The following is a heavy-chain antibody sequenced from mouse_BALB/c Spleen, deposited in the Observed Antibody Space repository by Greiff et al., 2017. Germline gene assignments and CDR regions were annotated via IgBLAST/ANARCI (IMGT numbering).Heavy chain of an antibody. V-gene: IGHV14-3*02. CDR3: ARWDYGSSYVGFAY. CDR2: IDPANGNT. D-gene: IGHD1-1*01. Sequence: VQLQQSGAELVKPGASVKLSCTASGFNIKDTYMHWVKQRPEQGLEWIGRIDPANGNTKYDPKFQGKATITADTSSNTAYLQLSSLTSEDTAVYYCARWDYGSSYVGFAYWGQGTLVTVSA. CDR1: GFNIKDTY. J-gene: IGHJ3*01.